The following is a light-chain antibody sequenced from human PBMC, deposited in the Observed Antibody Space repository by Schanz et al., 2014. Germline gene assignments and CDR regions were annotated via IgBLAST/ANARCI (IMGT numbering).Light chain of an antibody. CDR1: SSDVGSYDY. CDR2: NVN. J-gene: IGLJ2*01. V-gene: IGLV2-18*02. CDR3: GSYTTTSTLL. Sequence: QSVLIQPPSVSGSPGQSVTISCTGTSSDVGSYDYVSWYQQHPGTVPKPMIYNVNTQPSGVPDRFSGSKSGNTASLSVSGLQAEDEADYYCGSYTTTSTLLFGGGTKLTVL.